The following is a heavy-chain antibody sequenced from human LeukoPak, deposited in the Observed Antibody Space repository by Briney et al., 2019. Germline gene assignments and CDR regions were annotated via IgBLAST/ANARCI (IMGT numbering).Heavy chain of an antibody. V-gene: IGHV3-23*01. D-gene: IGHD6-19*01. J-gene: IGHJ4*02. CDR2: IRDIGDNT. CDR3: AKDPFSCRSSGCHGIDY. Sequence: PGGSLRLSCAASGFTFSSYVMSWFRQAPGKGLEWVSVIRDIGDNTYYADSVKGRFTISRDNSKNTLYLQMNSLRAEDTALYYCAKDPFSCRSSGCHGIDYWGQGTLVTVSS. CDR1: GFTFSSYV.